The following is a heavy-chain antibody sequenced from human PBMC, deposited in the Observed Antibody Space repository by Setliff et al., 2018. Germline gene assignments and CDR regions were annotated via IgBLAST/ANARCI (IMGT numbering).Heavy chain of an antibody. CDR3: ARDGSVRGVDEYFDY. J-gene: IGHJ4*02. D-gene: IGHD1-26*01. CDR1: GFTFSNYA. Sequence: LRLSCVASGFTFSNYAMAWVRQAPGKGLEWVSAISGSGDSTIYADSVKGRFAISRDNSKSTLYLQMNNLRAEDTAVYFCARDGSVRGVDEYFDYWGQGTLVTVSS. CDR2: ISGSGDST. V-gene: IGHV3-23*01.